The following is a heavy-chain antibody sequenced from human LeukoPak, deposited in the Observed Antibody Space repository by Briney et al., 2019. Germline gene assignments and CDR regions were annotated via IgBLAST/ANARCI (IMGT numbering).Heavy chain of an antibody. CDR1: GGSFSGYY. J-gene: IGHJ4*02. CDR3: ARGRGYDFWSGYYPYYFDY. V-gene: IGHV4-34*01. Sequence: SETLSLTCAVYGGSFSGYYWSWIRQPPGKGLEWIGEINRSGSTNYNPSLKSRVTISVDTSKNQFSLKLSSVTAADTAVYYCARGRGYDFWSGYYPYYFDYWGQGTLVTVSS. CDR2: INRSGST. D-gene: IGHD3-3*01.